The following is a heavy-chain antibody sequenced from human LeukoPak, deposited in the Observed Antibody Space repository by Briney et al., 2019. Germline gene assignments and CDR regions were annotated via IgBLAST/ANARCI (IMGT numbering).Heavy chain of an antibody. Sequence: SETLSLTCTVSGGSISTSNYYWGWIRQPPGKGLEWIGNIFYSGSTYYNPSLKSRVTISVDTSKNQFSLKLSSVTAADTAVYYCAREAVYSSGWYFHDYWGQGTLVIVSS. J-gene: IGHJ4*02. D-gene: IGHD6-19*01. CDR3: AREAVYSSGWYFHDY. CDR1: GGSISTSNYY. CDR2: IFYSGST. V-gene: IGHV4-39*07.